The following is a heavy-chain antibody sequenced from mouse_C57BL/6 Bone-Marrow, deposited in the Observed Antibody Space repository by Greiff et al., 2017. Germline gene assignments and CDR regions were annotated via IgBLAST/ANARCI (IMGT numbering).Heavy chain of an antibody. CDR1: GFNIKDDY. CDR3: TTRCPLRQDFLSSY. CDR2: IDPENGDT. D-gene: IGHD2-12*01. Sequence: VQLQQSGAELVRPGASVKLSCTASGFNIKDDYMHWVKQRPEQGLEWIGWIDPENGDTEYASKFQGKATITADTSSNTAYLQLSSLTSEDTAVYYCTTRCPLRQDFLSSYWGQGTLVTVSA. V-gene: IGHV14-4*01. J-gene: IGHJ3*01.